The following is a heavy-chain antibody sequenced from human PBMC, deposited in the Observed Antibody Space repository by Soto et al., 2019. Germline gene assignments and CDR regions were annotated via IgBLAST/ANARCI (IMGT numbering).Heavy chain of an antibody. CDR2: IIPIFGTA. CDR3: ARVSYDILTAQRGGTDWFDP. V-gene: IGHV1-69*06. CDR1: GVTFSSYA. D-gene: IGHD3-9*01. J-gene: IGHJ5*02. Sequence: GASVKVSCKASGVTFSSYAISWVRQAPGQGLEWMGGIIPIFGTANYAQKFQGRVTITADKSTSTAYMELSSLRSEDTAVYYCARVSYDILTAQRGGTDWFDPWGQGTLVTVSS.